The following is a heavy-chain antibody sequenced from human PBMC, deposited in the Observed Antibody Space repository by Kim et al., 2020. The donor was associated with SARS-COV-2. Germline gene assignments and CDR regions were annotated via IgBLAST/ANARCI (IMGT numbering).Heavy chain of an antibody. CDR1: GYTFTSYG. D-gene: IGHD4-17*01. CDR2: INTKTGNP. V-gene: IGHV7-4-1*02. CDR3: GTSQDYGDYGVVGH. J-gene: IGHJ1*01. Sequence: ASVKDSCKTSGYTFTSYGMNWVRQAPGQGLEWMGWINTKTGNPMYAQGFTGRCVFSLDTSVNTASLEISTLKGEDTAVYYCGTSQDYGDYGVVGHGGQGTVVTVSS.